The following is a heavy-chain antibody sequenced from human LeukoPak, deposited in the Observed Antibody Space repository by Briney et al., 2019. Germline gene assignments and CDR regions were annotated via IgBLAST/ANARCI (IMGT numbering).Heavy chain of an antibody. CDR3: ARRGSYYDFDY. J-gene: IGHJ4*02. Sequence: PGGSLRLSCAASGFTFSTYAMHWVRQAPGKGLEWVAVISSDGSNKYYADSVKGRFTISRDNSKNTLYLQMNSLRSEDTAVYYCARRGSYYDFDYWGQGTLVTVSS. CDR2: ISSDGSNK. CDR1: GFTFSTYA. V-gene: IGHV3-30-3*01. D-gene: IGHD1-26*01.